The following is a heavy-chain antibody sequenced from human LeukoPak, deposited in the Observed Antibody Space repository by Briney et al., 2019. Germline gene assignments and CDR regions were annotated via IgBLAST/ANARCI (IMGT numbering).Heavy chain of an antibody. CDR1: GFTFSSYG. J-gene: IGHJ4*02. V-gene: IGHV3-33*01. D-gene: IGHD3-22*01. Sequence: GGSLRLSCAASGFTFSSYGMHWVRQAPGKGLEWVAVIWYDGSNKYYADSVKGRFTISRDNSKNTLYLQMNSLRAEDTAVYYCARDLWAYYYDSRGYFLDYWGQGTLVTVSS. CDR3: ARDLWAYYYDSRGYFLDY. CDR2: IWYDGSNK.